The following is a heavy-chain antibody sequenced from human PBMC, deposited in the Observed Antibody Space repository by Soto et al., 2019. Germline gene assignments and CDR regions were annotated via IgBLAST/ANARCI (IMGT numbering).Heavy chain of an antibody. Sequence: TSETLSLTCTVSGGSISSSSCYWGWIRQPPGKGLEWIGSIYYSGSTYYNPSLKSRVTISVDTSKNQFSLKLSSVTAADTALYYCARLVKYYDILTGYYYYYGMDVRGQGTTVTVSS. J-gene: IGHJ6*02. CDR1: GGSISSSSCY. D-gene: IGHD3-9*01. V-gene: IGHV4-39*01. CDR3: ARLVKYYDILTGYYYYYGMDV. CDR2: IYYSGST.